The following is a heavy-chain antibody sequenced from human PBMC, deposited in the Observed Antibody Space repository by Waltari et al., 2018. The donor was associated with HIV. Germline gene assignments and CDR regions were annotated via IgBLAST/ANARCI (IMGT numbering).Heavy chain of an antibody. CDR1: GFSLSSYG. CDR2: IWYDGSKK. J-gene: IGHJ5*02. V-gene: IGHV3-33*01. D-gene: IGHD1-26*01. Sequence: QVQVVESGGSLVQPGWSRRLSCAASGFSLSSYGMHWVRQAPGKGLEWVAIIWYDGSKKYYGDSVKGRFTIFSDKSKNTVFLQMTRLRVEDTATYYCARGEGGYTYGYNWLDLWGQGTVFTVSS. CDR3: ARGEGGYTYGYNWLDL.